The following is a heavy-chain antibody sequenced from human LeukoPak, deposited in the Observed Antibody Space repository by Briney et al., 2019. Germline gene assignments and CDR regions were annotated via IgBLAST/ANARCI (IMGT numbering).Heavy chain of an antibody. V-gene: IGHV3-48*02. D-gene: IGHD4-11*01. CDR3: ARDTDYPFDY. CDR2: ISSSSSTI. Sequence: GGSLRLSCAASGFTFSTYGMNWVRQAPGMGLEWVSYISSSSSTIYYADSVKGRFTISRDNAKNSLYLQMNSLRDEDTAVYYCARDTDYPFDYWGQGTLVTVSS. J-gene: IGHJ4*02. CDR1: GFTFSTYG.